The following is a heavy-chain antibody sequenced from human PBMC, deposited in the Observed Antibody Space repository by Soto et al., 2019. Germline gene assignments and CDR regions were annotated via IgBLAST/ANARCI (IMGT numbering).Heavy chain of an antibody. Sequence: ASVKVSCTASGYTITSYGISWVRQAPGQGLEWMGWISAYNGNTNYAQKLQGRVTMTTDTSTSTAYMELRSLRSDDTAVYYCARVEVVPAPTDYWGQGTLVTVSS. CDR1: GYTITSYG. CDR2: ISAYNGNT. J-gene: IGHJ4*02. V-gene: IGHV1-18*01. CDR3: ARVEVVPAPTDY. D-gene: IGHD2-2*01.